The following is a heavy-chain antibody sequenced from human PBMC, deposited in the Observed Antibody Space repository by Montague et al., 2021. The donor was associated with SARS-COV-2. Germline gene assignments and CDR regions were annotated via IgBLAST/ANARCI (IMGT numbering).Heavy chain of an antibody. J-gene: IGHJ5*02. CDR2: IYYSGGA. CDR1: AGSISGHY. CDR3: ARAVSVRRAVSWFDP. Sequence: SETLSLTCSISAGSISGHYLSWIRQPPGKGLEWIAYIYYSGGANXXPSLTSRVTMSVGKSTNQFSLKLSSVTAADTAVYYCARAVSVRRAVSWFDPWGQGALVTVSS. V-gene: IGHV4-59*11. D-gene: IGHD3-10*01.